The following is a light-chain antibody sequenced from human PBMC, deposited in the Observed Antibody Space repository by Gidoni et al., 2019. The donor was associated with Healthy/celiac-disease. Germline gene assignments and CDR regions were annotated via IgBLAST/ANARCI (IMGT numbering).Light chain of an antibody. J-gene: IGLJ2*01. CDR2: SNN. CDR3: AAWDDSLNGHVV. Sequence: QSVLTQPPSASGTPGQRVTIPCSGSSSNIGRNTVNWYQQLPGTAPKLLIYSNNQPPSGVPDRFSGSKSGTSASLAISGLQSEDEADYYCAAWDDSLNGHVVFGGGTKLTVL. V-gene: IGLV1-44*01. CDR1: SSNIGRNT.